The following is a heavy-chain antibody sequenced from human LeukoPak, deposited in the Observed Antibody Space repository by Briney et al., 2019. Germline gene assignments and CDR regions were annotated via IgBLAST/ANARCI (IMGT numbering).Heavy chain of an antibody. J-gene: IGHJ4*02. Sequence: GESLKISCKASGYSFATYWFAWVRQMPGKGLEWMGIIYPGDSDTRYSPSFQGQVTISADKSISTAYLQWSSLKASDAAIYYCARGYGYDYWGQGTPVTVSS. CDR3: ARGYGYDY. V-gene: IGHV5-51*01. CDR1: GYSFATYW. CDR2: IYPGDSDT. D-gene: IGHD5-18*01.